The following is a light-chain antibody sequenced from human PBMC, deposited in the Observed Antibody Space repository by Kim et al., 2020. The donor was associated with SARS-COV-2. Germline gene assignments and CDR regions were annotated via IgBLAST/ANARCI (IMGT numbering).Light chain of an antibody. J-gene: IGKJ4*01. CDR3: QQYGSSLRLT. V-gene: IGKV3-20*01. CDR1: QSVSSSY. Sequence: SPGETATLSCRATQSVSSSYLAWYQQKPGQAPRLLIYGASSRATGIPDRFSGSGSGTDFTLTISRLEPEDFAVYYCQQYGSSLRLTFGGGTKLEIK. CDR2: GAS.